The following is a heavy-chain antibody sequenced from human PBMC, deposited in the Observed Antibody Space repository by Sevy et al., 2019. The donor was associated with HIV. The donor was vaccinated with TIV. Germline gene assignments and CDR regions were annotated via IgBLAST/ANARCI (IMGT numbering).Heavy chain of an antibody. CDR1: GFTFSSYS. CDR3: ASDEGYDSSGYYYDRYFDY. CDR2: ISSSSSYI. V-gene: IGHV3-21*01. D-gene: IGHD3-22*01. J-gene: IGHJ4*02. Sequence: GGSLRLSCAASGFTFSSYSMNWVRQAPGKGLEWVSSISSSSSYIYYADSVKGRFTISRDNAKNSLYLQMNSLRAEDTAVYYCASDEGYDSSGYYYDRYFDYWGQGTLVTVSS.